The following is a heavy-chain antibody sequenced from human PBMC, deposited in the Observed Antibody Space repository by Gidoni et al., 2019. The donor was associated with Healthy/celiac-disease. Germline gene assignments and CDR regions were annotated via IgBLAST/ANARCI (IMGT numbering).Heavy chain of an antibody. D-gene: IGHD3-22*01. CDR1: GFTFDDYA. Sequence: EVQLVESGGGLVQPGRSLRLSCAASGFTFDDYAMHWVRQAPGKGLEWVSGISWNSGSIGYADSVKGRFTISRDNAKNSLYLQMNRLRAEDTALYYCAKDISSLLYYYDSSGLHNNWFDPWGQGTLVTVSS. V-gene: IGHV3-9*01. CDR2: ISWNSGSI. CDR3: AKDISSLLYYYDSSGLHNNWFDP. J-gene: IGHJ5*02.